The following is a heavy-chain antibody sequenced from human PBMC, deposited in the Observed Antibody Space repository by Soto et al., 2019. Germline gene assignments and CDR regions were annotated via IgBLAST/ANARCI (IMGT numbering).Heavy chain of an antibody. J-gene: IGHJ6*02. V-gene: IGHV1-18*01. CDR2: ISGYNANT. CDR3: ARMGDGPYYYYGLDV. CDR1: GYSFTRYG. Sequence: QVQLVQSGAEVKKPGASVKVSCKASGYSFTRYGISWVRQAPGQGLEWMGWISGYNANTNYPENLQGRVTMTTDTSRSAAYMEVRNLISDDTAGHYCARMGDGPYYYYGLDVGGQGTTVTVSS. D-gene: IGHD3-16*01.